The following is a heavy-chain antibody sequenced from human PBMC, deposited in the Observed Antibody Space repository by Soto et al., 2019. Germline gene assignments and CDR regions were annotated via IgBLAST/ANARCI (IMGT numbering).Heavy chain of an antibody. V-gene: IGHV1-69*18. J-gene: IGHJ6*02. CDR3: ASPLGFAVLNSGMGV. CDR1: GGTFSSYA. CDR2: IIPISGAT. D-gene: IGHD3-9*01. Sequence: QVQLVQSGAEVKKPGSSVKVSCKASGGTFSSYAVSWVRQAPGQGLEWMGTIIPISGATDYAQKFQGRVTITADGSTSTAYMELSSLRSEDTAVYYCASPLGFAVLNSGMGVWGQGTTVTVSS.